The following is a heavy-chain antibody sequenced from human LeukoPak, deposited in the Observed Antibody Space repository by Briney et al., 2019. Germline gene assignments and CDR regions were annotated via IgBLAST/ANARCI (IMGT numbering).Heavy chain of an antibody. CDR2: IHGSCTT. D-gene: IGHD4-17*01. CDR3: ARTFGDYGSSSFYYLDV. CDR1: GCSISSTSYY. V-gene: IGHV4-39*07. Sequence: SETLSLTCTVSGCSISSTSYYWVWIRQSPGQGLEGIGSIHGSCTTYYNPSLKSRVTISLDTSRNQFSLTLRSMTAENTAMYYCARTFGDYGSSSFYYLDVWGKGTTVTVSS. J-gene: IGHJ6*03.